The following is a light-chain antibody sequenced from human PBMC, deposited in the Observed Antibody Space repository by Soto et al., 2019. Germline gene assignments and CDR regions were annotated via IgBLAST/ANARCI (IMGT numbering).Light chain of an antibody. V-gene: IGKV1-39*01. J-gene: IGKJ1*01. CDR3: QQFHIRLWT. Sequence: DIQMTQSKSSLSASVGDRVTITCRASQSISSYLNWYQQKPGKAPKLLIYAASSLQSGVPSRFSGSGSGTDFTLTISSLQPEDFAVYYCQQFHIRLWTFCHGTKV. CDR1: QSISSY. CDR2: AAS.